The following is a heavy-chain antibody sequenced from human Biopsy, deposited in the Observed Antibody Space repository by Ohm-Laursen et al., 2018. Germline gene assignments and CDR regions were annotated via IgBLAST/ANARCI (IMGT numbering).Heavy chain of an antibody. CDR2: INPMFGTA. D-gene: IGHD3-3*01. J-gene: IGHJ5*02. CDR1: GATFSNYA. V-gene: IGHV1-69*06. Sequence: GSSVKVSCKASGATFSNYAINWLRQAPGHGLEWMGGINPMFGTAKYAQRFQGRVTITADKSTSTADMELSSLRSDDTAVYYCARSFGVVINFEHNWFDPWGQGTLVTVSS. CDR3: ARSFGVVINFEHNWFDP.